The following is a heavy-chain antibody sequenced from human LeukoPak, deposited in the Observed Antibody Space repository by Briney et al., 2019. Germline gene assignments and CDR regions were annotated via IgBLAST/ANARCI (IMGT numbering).Heavy chain of an antibody. Sequence: SETLSLTCTVSGYSIGSGYYWGWIRRPPGKGLEWIGSIYHSGSTYYNPSLKSRVTISVDTSKNQFSLNLSSVTAADTAVYYCARGGTDYTSSSYYYAMDVWGQGTTVAVSS. V-gene: IGHV4-38-2*02. CDR3: ARGGTDYTSSSYYYAMDV. CDR1: GYSIGSGYY. J-gene: IGHJ6*02. CDR2: IYHSGST. D-gene: IGHD6-13*01.